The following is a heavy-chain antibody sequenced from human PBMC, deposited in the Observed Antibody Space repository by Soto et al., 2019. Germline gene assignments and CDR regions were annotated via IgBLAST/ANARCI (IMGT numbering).Heavy chain of an antibody. CDR2: INAGNGNT. CDR3: ARDLTGRWYIDY. V-gene: IGHV1-3*01. D-gene: IGHD2-15*01. Sequence: GASVKVSWKASGYAITIYAMHWVRQAPGQRLEWMGWINAGNGNTKYSQKFQGRVTITRDTSASTAYMELSSLRSEDTAVYYCARDLTGRWYIDYWGQGTLVTVSS. J-gene: IGHJ4*02. CDR1: GYAITIYA.